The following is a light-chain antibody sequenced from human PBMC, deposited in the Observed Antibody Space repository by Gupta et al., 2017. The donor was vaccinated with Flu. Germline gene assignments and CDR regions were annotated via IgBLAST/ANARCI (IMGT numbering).Light chain of an antibody. CDR3: QSADTSGSYIYV. V-gene: IGLV3-25*01. Sequence: ALTQPPSVSVSPGQTARITCPGDALTYQFAFWYQKRPGQAPLLLIYKDIERPSGIPERFSGSKSGTTAILTVSGVQAEDEADYYCQSADTSGSYIYVFGPGTRVTV. J-gene: IGLJ1*01. CDR1: ALTYQF. CDR2: KDI.